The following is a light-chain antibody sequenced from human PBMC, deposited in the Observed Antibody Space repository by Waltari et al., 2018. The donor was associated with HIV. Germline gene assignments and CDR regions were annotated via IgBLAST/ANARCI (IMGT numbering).Light chain of an antibody. CDR1: RSNIGDNF. J-gene: IGLJ3*02. CDR2: RND. V-gene: IGLV1-47*01. Sequence: QSVLTQPPSASGTAGQRVTISCSGSRSNIGDNFVYWFQQLPGTAPKLLIYRNDQRPSGVPDRFSGSKSGNSASLAISGLRSEDEAGYYCAAWDDRLLWVFGGGTILTVL. CDR3: AAWDDRLLWV.